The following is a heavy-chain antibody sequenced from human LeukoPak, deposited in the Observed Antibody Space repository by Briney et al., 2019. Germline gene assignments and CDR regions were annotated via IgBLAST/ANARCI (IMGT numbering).Heavy chain of an antibody. V-gene: IGHV3-9*01. J-gene: IGHJ6*02. D-gene: IGHD2-21*01. CDR1: GFTFDDYA. CDR2: ISWISGSI. CDR3: AKDIVVGESFYYGMDV. Sequence: TGRSLRLSCAASGFTFDDYAMHWVRQAPGKGLEWVSGISWISGSIGYADSVKGRFTISRDNAKNSLYLQMNSLRAEDTALYYCAKDIVVGESFYYGMDVWGQGTTVTVSS.